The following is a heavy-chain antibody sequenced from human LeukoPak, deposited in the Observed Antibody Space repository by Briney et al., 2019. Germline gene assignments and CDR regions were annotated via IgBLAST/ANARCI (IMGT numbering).Heavy chain of an antibody. CDR1: GGSFSGYY. CDR2: GDSDGST. J-gene: IGHJ4*02. V-gene: IGHV3-53*01. D-gene: IGHD6-13*01. Sequence: ETLSLTCAVYGGSFSGYYWSWIRQPPGKGLEWISSSGDSDGSTYYADSVKGRFTISRDNSKNTLYLQMNSLRAEDTAVYYCAKASSGKQAAGYFDYWGQGTLVTVSS. CDR3: AKASSGKQAAGYFDY.